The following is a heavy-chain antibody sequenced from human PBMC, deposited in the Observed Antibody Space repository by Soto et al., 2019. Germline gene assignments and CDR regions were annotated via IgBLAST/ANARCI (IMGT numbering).Heavy chain of an antibody. Sequence: PGGSLRLSCAASGFTFSYYWMHWVRQAPGQGLVWVSRIHSDGSSTTYADSVKGRFTISRDNAKNTLYLQLNSVTPEDTAVYYCASATTGSGWGRDAFDIWGQGTMVTVSS. D-gene: IGHD6-19*01. V-gene: IGHV3-74*01. CDR2: IHSDGSST. CDR3: ASATTGSGWGRDAFDI. CDR1: GFTFSYYW. J-gene: IGHJ3*02.